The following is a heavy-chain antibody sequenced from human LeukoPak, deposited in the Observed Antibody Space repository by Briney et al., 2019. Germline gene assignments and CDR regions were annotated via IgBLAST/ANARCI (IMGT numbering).Heavy chain of an antibody. Sequence: GASVKVSCKASGDTVTDYYMHWVRQAPGQGLGWMGCITPNNGGTNFAQKFQGRVTMTRDTSISTAYMELSRLTSDDTAVYYCARDRHSGSYYPLDYGGQGTLVTVSS. CDR1: GDTVTDYY. J-gene: IGHJ4*02. D-gene: IGHD1-26*01. CDR3: ARDRHSGSYYPLDY. V-gene: IGHV1-2*02. CDR2: ITPNNGGT.